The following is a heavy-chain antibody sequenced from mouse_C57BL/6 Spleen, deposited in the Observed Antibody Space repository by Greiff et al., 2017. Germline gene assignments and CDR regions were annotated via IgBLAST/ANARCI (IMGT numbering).Heavy chain of an antibody. CDR1: GFTFSSYA. Sequence: EVKVVESGEGLVKPGGSLKLSCAASGFTFSSYAMSWVRQTPEKRLEWVAYISSGGDYIYYADTVKGRFTISRDNARNTLYLQMSSLKSEDTAMYYCTREGHYGSSRHWYFDVGGTGTTVTVSS. V-gene: IGHV5-9-1*02. D-gene: IGHD1-1*01. CDR3: TREGHYGSSRHWYFDV. CDR2: ISSGGDYI. J-gene: IGHJ1*03.